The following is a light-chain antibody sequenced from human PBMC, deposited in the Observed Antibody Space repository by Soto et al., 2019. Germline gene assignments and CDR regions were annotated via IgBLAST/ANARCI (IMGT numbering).Light chain of an antibody. CDR1: QSVSSC. V-gene: IGKV3-11*01. CDR3: QQYGGSPIT. J-gene: IGKJ5*01. CDR2: GAS. Sequence: EIVLTQSPATLSLSPGEXXTLSXRASQSVSSCLAWYQQKPGQAPRLLFYGASTRATGIPARFSGSASGTEFTLTISSLQPEDFALYYCQQYGGSPITFGLGTRLEIK.